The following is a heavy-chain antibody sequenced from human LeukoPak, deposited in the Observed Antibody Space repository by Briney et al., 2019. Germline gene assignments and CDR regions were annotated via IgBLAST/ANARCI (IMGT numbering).Heavy chain of an antibody. Sequence: ASVKVSCKASGYTFTSDGISWVRQAPGQGLEWMGWISAYNGNTNYAQKLQGRVTMTTDTSTSTAYMELRSLRSDDTAVYYCARVASFWARYYYYGMDVWGQGTTVTVSS. CDR1: GYTFTSDG. CDR3: ARVASFWARYYYYGMDV. J-gene: IGHJ6*02. V-gene: IGHV1-18*01. CDR2: ISAYNGNT. D-gene: IGHD3-16*01.